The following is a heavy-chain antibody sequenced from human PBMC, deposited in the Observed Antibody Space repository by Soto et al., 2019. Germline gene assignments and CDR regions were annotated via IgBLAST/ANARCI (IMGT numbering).Heavy chain of an antibody. CDR1: GGSISSGGYY. CDR3: ARDGPRKRYYGSGSTMLYGMDV. J-gene: IGHJ6*02. Sequence: QVQLQESGPGLVKPSQTLSLTCTVSGGSISSGGYYWSWIRQHPGKGLEWIGYIYYSGSTYYNPSLKSRVTISVDTSKNQFSLKLSSVTAADTAVYYCARDGPRKRYYGSGSTMLYGMDVWGHGTTVTVSS. D-gene: IGHD3-10*01. V-gene: IGHV4-31*03. CDR2: IYYSGST.